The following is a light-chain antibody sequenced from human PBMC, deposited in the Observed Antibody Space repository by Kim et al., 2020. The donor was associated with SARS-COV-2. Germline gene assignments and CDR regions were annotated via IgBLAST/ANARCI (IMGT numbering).Light chain of an antibody. V-gene: IGLV1-44*01. CDR2: SNN. CDR1: SSNIGTNT. J-gene: IGLJ1*01. CDR3: AAWDDSLKGYV. Sequence: GQRVTISCSGSSSNIGTNTVSWYQLLPGTAPQLLIYSNNQRPSGVPDRFSGSKYGTSASLAISGLQSEDEADYYYAAWDDSLKGYVFGTGTKVTVL.